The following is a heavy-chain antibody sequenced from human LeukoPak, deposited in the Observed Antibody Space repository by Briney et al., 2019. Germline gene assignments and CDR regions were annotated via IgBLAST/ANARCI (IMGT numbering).Heavy chain of an antibody. J-gene: IGHJ5*02. CDR3: ARDLGIAVAAPGWFDP. CDR2: IYRSGST. Sequence: PSETLSLTCAVSGGSISSSNWWSWVRQPPGKGLEWIGEIYRSGSTNYNPSLKSRVTISVDKSKDQFSLKLSSVTAADTAVYYCARDLGIAVAAPGWFDPWGQGTLVTVSS. D-gene: IGHD6-19*01. V-gene: IGHV4-4*02. CDR1: GGSISSSNW.